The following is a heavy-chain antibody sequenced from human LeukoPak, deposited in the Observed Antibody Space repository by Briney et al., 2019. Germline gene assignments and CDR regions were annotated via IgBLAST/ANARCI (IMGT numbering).Heavy chain of an antibody. D-gene: IGHD2-8*01. Sequence: GGTLRLSCAASGFTFSSYWMSWVRQAPGKGLEWVANIKQDGSEKYYVDSVKGRFTISRDNAKNSLYLQMNSLRDEDTAVYYCARDNALRRFDYWGQGTLVTVSS. CDR2: IKQDGSEK. V-gene: IGHV3-7*01. CDR1: GFTFSSYW. CDR3: ARDNALRRFDY. J-gene: IGHJ4*02.